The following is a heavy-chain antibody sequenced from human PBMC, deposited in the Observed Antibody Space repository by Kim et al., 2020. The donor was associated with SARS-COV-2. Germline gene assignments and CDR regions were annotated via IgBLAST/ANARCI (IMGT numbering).Heavy chain of an antibody. CDR1: GGSISSYY. J-gene: IGHJ3*02. Sequence: SETLSLTCTVSGGSISSYYWSWIRQPPGKGLEWIGYIYYSGSTNYNPSLKSRVTISVDTSKNQFSLKLSSVTAADTAVYYCASLIAAARDAFDIWGQGTMVTVSS. CDR2: IYYSGST. V-gene: IGHV4-59*01. CDR3: ASLIAAARDAFDI. D-gene: IGHD6-13*01.